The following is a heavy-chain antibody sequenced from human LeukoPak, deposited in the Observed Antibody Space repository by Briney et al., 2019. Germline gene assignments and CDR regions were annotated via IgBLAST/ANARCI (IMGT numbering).Heavy chain of an antibody. CDR1: GFTFTSSA. Sequence: GASVKVSCKASGFTFTSSAVQWVRQARGQRLEWIGWIVVGRGNTNYAQKFQERVTITRDMSTSTAYMELSSLRSEDTAVYYCAAGRAVGEFRYYYYYGMDVWGQGTTVTVSS. CDR3: AAGRAVGEFRYYYYYGMDV. V-gene: IGHV1-58*01. J-gene: IGHJ6*02. D-gene: IGHD3-10*01. CDR2: IVVGRGNT.